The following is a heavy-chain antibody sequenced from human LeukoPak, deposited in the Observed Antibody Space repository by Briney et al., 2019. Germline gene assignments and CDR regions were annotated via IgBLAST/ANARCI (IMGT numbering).Heavy chain of an antibody. V-gene: IGHV4-30-4*01. J-gene: IGHJ4*02. CDR2: IYYSGST. D-gene: IGHD2-2*01. CDR1: GGSISSGDYY. Sequence: SETLSLTCTVSGGSISSGDYYWSWIRQPPGKGLEWIGYIYYSGSTYYNPSLKSRVTISVDTSKNQFSLKLSSVTAADTAVYYCAREGRYCSSTSCYRHFDYWGQGALVTVSS. CDR3: AREGRYCSSTSCYRHFDY.